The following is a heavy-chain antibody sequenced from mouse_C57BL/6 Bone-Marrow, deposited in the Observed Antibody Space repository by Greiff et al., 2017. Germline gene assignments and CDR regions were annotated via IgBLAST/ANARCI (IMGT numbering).Heavy chain of an antibody. V-gene: IGHV2-6*01. CDR2: IWGVGST. CDR3: ARDYGSSYGYWYFDV. CDR1: GFSLTSYG. J-gene: IGHJ1*03. Sequence: QVQLKESGPGLVAPSQSLSITCTVSGFSLTSYGVDWVRQSPGKGLEWLGVIWGVGSTNYNSALKSRLSISNDNSKSQVFLKMNSLQTDDTAMYYCARDYGSSYGYWYFDVWGTGTTVTVSS. D-gene: IGHD1-1*01.